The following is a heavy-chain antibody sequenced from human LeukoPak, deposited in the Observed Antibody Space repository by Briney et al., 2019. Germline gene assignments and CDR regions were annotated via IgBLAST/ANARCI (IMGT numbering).Heavy chain of an antibody. CDR1: GFTFNSYW. Sequence: GGSLRLSCAASGFTFNSYWMHWVRQAPGKGLLWVSRIDTDGSSTHYADSVKGRLTISRDNAKNMLYLQMNGLRAEDTAVYYCVVWGEDSSGHRFDHWGQGTLVTVSS. CDR2: IDTDGSST. D-gene: IGHD3-22*01. V-gene: IGHV3-74*01. CDR3: VVWGEDSSGHRFDH. J-gene: IGHJ4*02.